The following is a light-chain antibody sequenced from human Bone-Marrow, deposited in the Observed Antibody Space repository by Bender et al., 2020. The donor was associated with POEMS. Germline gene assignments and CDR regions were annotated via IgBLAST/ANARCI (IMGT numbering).Light chain of an antibody. CDR2: ANN. CDR3: CSYVGSSTFYV. V-gene: IGLV1-40*01. J-gene: IGLJ1*01. CDR1: SSNIGSDND. Sequence: QSVLTQPPSVSGAPGQGVTISCTGGSSNIGSDNDVHWYLQLPGTAPKLLIYANNYRPSGVSDRFSGSKSGNTASLTISGLQAEDEADYYCCSYVGSSTFYVFGTGTKVTVL.